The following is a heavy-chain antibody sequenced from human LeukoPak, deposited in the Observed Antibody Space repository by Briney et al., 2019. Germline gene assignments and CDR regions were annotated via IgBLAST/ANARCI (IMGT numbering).Heavy chain of an antibody. V-gene: IGHV4-4*02. CDR2: IYHSGST. CDR3: ARETPGDSGYDFH. J-gene: IGHJ4*02. CDR1: GGSISSSNW. Sequence: PSETLSLTCAVSGGSISSSNWWSWVRQPPGKGLEWIGEIYHSGSTNYNPSLKSRVTMSVDTSKNQFSLKLSSVTAADTAVYYCARETPGDSGYDFHWGQGTLVTVSS. D-gene: IGHD5-12*01.